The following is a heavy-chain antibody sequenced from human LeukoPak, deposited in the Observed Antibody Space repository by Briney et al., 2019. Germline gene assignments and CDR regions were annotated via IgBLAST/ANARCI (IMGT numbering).Heavy chain of an antibody. CDR3: AKRSDSSSSPFDY. CDR1: EFTFVRYA. D-gene: IGHD6-6*01. V-gene: IGHV3-23*01. CDR2: ISGSGGST. Sequence: GGSLRLSCAASEFTFVRYAMNWVRQAPGKGLEWVSAISGSGGSTYYADSVKGRFTISRDNSKNTLYLQMNSLRAEDTAVYYCAKRSDSSSSPFDYWGQGTLVTVSS. J-gene: IGHJ4*02.